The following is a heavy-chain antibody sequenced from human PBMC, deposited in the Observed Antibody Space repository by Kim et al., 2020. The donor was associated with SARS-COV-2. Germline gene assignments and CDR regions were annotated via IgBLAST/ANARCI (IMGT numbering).Heavy chain of an antibody. V-gene: IGHV3-7*03. CDR1: GFSLSDTW. J-gene: IGHJ3*01. Sequence: GGSLRLSCAASGFSLSDTWMSWVRQAPGKGLEWVANINEDGSKKYYVDSVKGRFTISKDNVKNSMYLEMNSLRDEDTAVYYFARGSLWGPGTMVSVSS. CDR2: INEDGSKK. CDR3: ARGSL.